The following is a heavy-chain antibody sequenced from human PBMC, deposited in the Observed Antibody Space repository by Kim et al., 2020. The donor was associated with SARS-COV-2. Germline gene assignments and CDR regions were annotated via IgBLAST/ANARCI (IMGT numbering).Heavy chain of an antibody. D-gene: IGHD2-2*02. J-gene: IGHJ4*02. Sequence: GGSLRLSCAAPGFTFSGYSMNWVRQAPGKGLEWVSSISSNSSYIYYADSVKGRFTISRDNAKNSLYLQMNSLRAEDTAVYYCARSYERYCSSTSCYTTGLGYWGQGTLVTVAS. V-gene: IGHV3-21*01. CDR2: ISSNSSYI. CDR1: GFTFSGYS. CDR3: ARSYERYCSSTSCYTTGLGY.